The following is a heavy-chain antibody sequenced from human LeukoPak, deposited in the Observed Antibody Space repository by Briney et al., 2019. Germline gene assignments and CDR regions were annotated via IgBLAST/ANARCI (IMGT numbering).Heavy chain of an antibody. CDR2: IYYSGST. Sequence: SETLSLTCTVSGASINSNYWSWIRQPPGKGLEWIGYIYYSGSTNYNPSLKSRVTISVDTSKNQFSLKLSSVTAADTAVYYCAGHLYGYYDSSGYYFDYWGQGTLVTVSS. CDR1: GASINSNY. CDR3: AGHLYGYYDSSGYYFDY. J-gene: IGHJ4*02. V-gene: IGHV4-59*08. D-gene: IGHD3-22*01.